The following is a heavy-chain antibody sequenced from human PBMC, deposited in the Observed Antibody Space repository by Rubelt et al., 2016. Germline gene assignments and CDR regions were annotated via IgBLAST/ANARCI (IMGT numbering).Heavy chain of an antibody. D-gene: IGHD3-10*01. Sequence: QLQLQESGPGLVKPSETLSLTCTVSGGSISSSSYYWGWIRQPPGKGLEWIGSIYYSGSTYYNPSLKVLVTSFVETSKNQFSLKLSSVTAADTAVYYCARSRSDMVRGVISGMDVWGQGTTVTVSS. J-gene: IGHJ6*02. CDR3: ARSRSDMVRGVISGMDV. CDR2: IYYSGST. V-gene: IGHV4-39*07. CDR1: GGSISSSSYY.